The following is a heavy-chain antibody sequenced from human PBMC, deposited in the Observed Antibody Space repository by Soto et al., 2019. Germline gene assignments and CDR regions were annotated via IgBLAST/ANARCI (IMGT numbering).Heavy chain of an antibody. CDR3: ARGSGPNDAFDI. D-gene: IGHD2-15*01. V-gene: IGHV4-61*01. J-gene: IGHJ3*02. CDR1: GGSVSSGSYY. Sequence: QVQLQESGPGLVKPSETLSLTCTVSGGSVSSGSYYWSWIRQPPGKGLEWIGYIYYSGSTNYNPSLKSRVTISVDTSKNQFSLKLSSVTAADTAVYHCARGSGPNDAFDIWGQGTMVTVSS. CDR2: IYYSGST.